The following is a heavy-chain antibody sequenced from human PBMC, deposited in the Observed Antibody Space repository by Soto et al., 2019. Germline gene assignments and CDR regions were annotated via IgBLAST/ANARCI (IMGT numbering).Heavy chain of an antibody. D-gene: IGHD3-10*01. V-gene: IGHV5-51*01. CDR1: GYTFNSYG. J-gene: IGHJ6*02. CDR3: ARNRLRQYYYGMDV. CDR2: IYPGDSDT. Sequence: KVSCKASGYTFNSYGVSWLRQMPGKGLEWVGVIYPGDSDTRYSPSFRGQVTISADKSISHVYLQWSSLKASDTAMYYCARNRLRQYYYGMDVWGQGTTVTVSS.